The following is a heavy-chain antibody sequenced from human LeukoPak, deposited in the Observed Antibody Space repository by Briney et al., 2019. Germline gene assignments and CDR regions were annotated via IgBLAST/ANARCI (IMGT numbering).Heavy chain of an antibody. CDR2: ISYDGSNK. J-gene: IGHJ4*02. CDR3: ARVTYGSGSYFDY. D-gene: IGHD3-10*01. CDR1: GFTFSSYG. V-gene: IGHV3-30*03. Sequence: GGSLRLSCAASGFTFSSYGMHWVRQAPGKGLEWVAVISYDGSNKYYADSVKGRFTISRDNSKNTLYLQMNSLRAEDTAVYYCARVTYGSGSYFDYWGQGTLVTVSS.